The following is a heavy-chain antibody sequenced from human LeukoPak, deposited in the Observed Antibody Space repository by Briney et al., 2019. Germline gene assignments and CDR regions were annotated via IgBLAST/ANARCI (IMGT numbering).Heavy chain of an antibody. D-gene: IGHD6-19*01. V-gene: IGHV1-69*13. Sequence: AASVKVSCKASGGTFSSYAISWVRQAPGQGLEWMGGIIPIFGTANYAQKFQGRVTITADESTSTAYMELSSLRSEDTAVYYCARHSSGWVQDGLDYWGQGTLVTVSS. CDR1: GGTFSSYA. J-gene: IGHJ4*02. CDR3: ARHSSGWVQDGLDY. CDR2: IIPIFGTA.